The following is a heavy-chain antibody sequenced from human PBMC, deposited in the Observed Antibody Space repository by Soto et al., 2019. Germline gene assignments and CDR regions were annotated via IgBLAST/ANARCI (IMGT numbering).Heavy chain of an antibody. CDR1: GGTFSSYA. D-gene: IGHD2-2*01. CDR3: ARDGGYCSSTSCSPDYYYYYGMDV. CDR2: IIPIFGTA. J-gene: IGHJ6*02. Sequence: GASVKVSCKASGGTFSSYAISWVRQAPGQGLEWMGGIIPIFGTANYAQKFQGRVTITADESTSTAYMELSSLRSEDTAVYYCARDGGYCSSTSCSPDYYYYYGMDVWGQGTTVTV. V-gene: IGHV1-69*13.